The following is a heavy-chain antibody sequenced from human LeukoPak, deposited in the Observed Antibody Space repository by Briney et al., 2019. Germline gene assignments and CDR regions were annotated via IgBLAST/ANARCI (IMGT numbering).Heavy chain of an antibody. D-gene: IGHD1-26*01. CDR2: ISSSSSYI. V-gene: IGHV3-21*01. J-gene: IGHJ4*02. CDR3: ARVILGSSASFDY. CDR1: GFTFSSYS. Sequence: GGSLRLSCAASGFTFSSYSMNWVRQAPGKGLEWVSSISSSSSYIYYADSVKGRFTISRDNAKNSLYLQMNSLRAEDTAVYYCARVILGSSASFDYWGQGTLVTVSS.